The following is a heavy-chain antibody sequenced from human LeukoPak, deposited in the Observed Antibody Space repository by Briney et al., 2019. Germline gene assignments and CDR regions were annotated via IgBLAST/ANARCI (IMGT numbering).Heavy chain of an antibody. CDR3: TRSNSDGYSLFDY. CDR2: VRNKANGYTT. D-gene: IGHD2-2*03. CDR1: GFIFTDHY. Sequence: GGSLRLSCVVSGFIFTDHYVDWVRQSPGKGLEWVGRVRNKANGYTTEFAASVKGRFIISRDDSKNSVFLQMNILEIEDTAVYYCTRSNSDGYSLFDYWGQGTLVTVSS. J-gene: IGHJ4*02. V-gene: IGHV3-72*01.